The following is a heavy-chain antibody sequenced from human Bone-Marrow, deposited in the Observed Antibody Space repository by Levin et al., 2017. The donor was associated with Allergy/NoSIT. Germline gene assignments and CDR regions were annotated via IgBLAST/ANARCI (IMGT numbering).Heavy chain of an antibody. D-gene: IGHD5-12*01. J-gene: IGHJ4*02. CDR2: IYYSGNT. V-gene: IGHV4-31*03. Sequence: LRLSCTVSGGSISGGGSYWSWIRQHPGKGLEWLGYIYYSGNTYYNSSPKRRLSISVDTSRNQFSLKLSSVTAADTAVYYCARDTGYDLDSWGQGILVTVSS. CDR1: GGSISGGGSY. CDR3: ARDTGYDLDS.